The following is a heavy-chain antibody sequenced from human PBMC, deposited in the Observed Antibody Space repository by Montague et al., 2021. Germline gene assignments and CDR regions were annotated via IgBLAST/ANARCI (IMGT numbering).Heavy chain of an antibody. CDR3: ARDFGRDISDWYWVIY. D-gene: IGHD6-19*01. CDR2: ISDIGNT. CDR1: GGSISSYY. V-gene: IGHV4-59*01. J-gene: IGHJ4*02. Sequence: SETLSLTCSVSGGSISSYYWSWIRQPPGKGLEWIGYISDIGNTTYNPSLKSRVTISVDTSKNQFSLRLHSVTTAGTAVYYCARDFGRDISDWYWVIYWGQGTLVSVSS.